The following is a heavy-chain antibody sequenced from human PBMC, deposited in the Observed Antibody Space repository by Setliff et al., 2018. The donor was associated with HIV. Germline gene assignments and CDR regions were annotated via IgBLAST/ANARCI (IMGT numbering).Heavy chain of an antibody. D-gene: IGHD2-15*01. J-gene: IGHJ3*02. CDR3: ARRGYCSGGSCYSAAFDI. CDR2: IYPGDSDT. V-gene: IGHV5-51*01. CDR1: GYSFTNFW. Sequence: GESLKISCKGFGYSFTNFWIGWVRQMPGKGLEWMGIIYPGDSDTRYSPSFQGQVTISADKSISTAYLQWSSLKASDTAMYYCARRGYCSGGSCYSAAFDIWGQGTMVTVSS.